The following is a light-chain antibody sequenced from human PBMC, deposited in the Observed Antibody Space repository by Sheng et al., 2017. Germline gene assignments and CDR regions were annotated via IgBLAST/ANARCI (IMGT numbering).Light chain of an antibody. CDR2: RNS. CDR1: NIGSNT. Sequence: SYALTQPLSVSVALGQTATITCGVNNIGSNTVHWYQQKPGQAPVLVIHRNSNRPSGIPERLSASKSGDTATLTISNAQAGDEADYFCQVWDRRNAGFFGGGTKLTVL. V-gene: IGLV3-9*01. J-gene: IGLJ2*01. CDR3: QVWDRRNAGF.